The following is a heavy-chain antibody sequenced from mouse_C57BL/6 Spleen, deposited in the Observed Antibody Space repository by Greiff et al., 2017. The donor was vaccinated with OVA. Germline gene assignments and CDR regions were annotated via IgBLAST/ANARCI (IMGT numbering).Heavy chain of an antibody. CDR2: IYPGDGDT. CDR3: ARWGSSLYYFDY. J-gene: IGHJ2*01. V-gene: IGHV1-82*01. Sequence: VKLVESGPELVKPGASVKISCKASGYAFSSSWMNWVKQRPGKGLEWIGRIYPGDGDTNYNGKFKGKATLTADKSSSTAYMQLSSLTSEDSAVYFCARWGSSLYYFDYWGQGTTLTVSS. CDR1: GYAFSSSW. D-gene: IGHD1-1*01.